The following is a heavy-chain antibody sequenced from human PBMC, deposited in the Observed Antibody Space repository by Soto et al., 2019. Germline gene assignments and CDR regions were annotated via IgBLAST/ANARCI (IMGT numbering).Heavy chain of an antibody. CDR1: GGSISSSSYY. CDR2: IYYSGST. CDR3: ARRTVVSDYYYYGMDV. J-gene: IGHJ6*02. Sequence: SETLSLTCTVSGGSISSSSYYWGWIRQPPGKGLEWIGSIYYSGSTYYNPSLKSRVTISVDTSKNQFSLKLSSVTAADTAVYYCARRTVVSDYYYYGMDVWGQGTTVTVSS. D-gene: IGHD2-15*01. V-gene: IGHV4-39*01.